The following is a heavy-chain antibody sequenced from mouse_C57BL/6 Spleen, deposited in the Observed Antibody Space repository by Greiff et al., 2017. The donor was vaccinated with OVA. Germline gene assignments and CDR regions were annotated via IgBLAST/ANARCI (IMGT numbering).Heavy chain of an antibody. CDR1: GYTFTSYW. J-gene: IGHJ4*01. D-gene: IGHD1-1*01. V-gene: IGHV1-55*01. CDR2: IYPGSGST. Sequence: QVQLKQPGAELVKPGASVKMSCKASGYTFTSYWITWVKQRPGQGLEWIGDIYPGSGSTNYNEKFKSKATLTVDTSSSTAYMQLSSLTSEDSAVYYCARKSPYYGSSLYAMDYWGQGTSVTVSS. CDR3: ARKSPYYGSSLYAMDY.